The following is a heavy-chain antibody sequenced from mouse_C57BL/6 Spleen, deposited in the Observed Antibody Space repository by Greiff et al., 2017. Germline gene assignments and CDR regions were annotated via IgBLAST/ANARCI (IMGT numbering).Heavy chain of an antibody. CDR2: IYPGSGST. V-gene: IGHV1-55*01. CDR1: GYTFTSYW. Sequence: VQLQQSGAELVKPGASVKMSCKASGYTFTSYWITWVKQRPGQGLEWIGDIYPGSGSTNYNEKFKSKATLTVDTSSSTAYMQLSSLTSEDSAIYYCARDSSGYAMDDWGQGTSVTVSS. D-gene: IGHD3-2*01. CDR3: ARDSSGYAMDD. J-gene: IGHJ4*01.